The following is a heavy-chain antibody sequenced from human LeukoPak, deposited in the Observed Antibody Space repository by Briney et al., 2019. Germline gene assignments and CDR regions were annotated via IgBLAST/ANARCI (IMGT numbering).Heavy chain of an antibody. Sequence: SETLSLTCTVSGGSISSYYWNWIRQPPGKGLEWIWYIYYSWSTNYNPSLKSRFTISVDTSKNQFSLKLSSVTAADTAVYYCASAPVSYYDISLDAFDIWGQGTMVTVSS. V-gene: IGHV4-59*01. CDR2: IYYSWST. J-gene: IGHJ3*02. CDR3: ASAPVSYYDISLDAFDI. D-gene: IGHD3-9*01. CDR1: GGSISSYY.